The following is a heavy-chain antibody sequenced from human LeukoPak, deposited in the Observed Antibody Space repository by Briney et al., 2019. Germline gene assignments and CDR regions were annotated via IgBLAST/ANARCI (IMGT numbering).Heavy chain of an antibody. CDR2: IRYDGSNK. CDR1: GFTFSDYY. J-gene: IGHJ4*02. Sequence: GGSLRLSCAASGFTFSDYYMSWIRQAPGKGLEWVAFIRYDGSNKYYADSVKGRFTISRDNSKNTLYLQMNSLRAEDTAVYYCAKSAIYYFDYWGQGTLVTVSS. V-gene: IGHV3-30*02. CDR3: AKSAIYYFDY. D-gene: IGHD3-3*01.